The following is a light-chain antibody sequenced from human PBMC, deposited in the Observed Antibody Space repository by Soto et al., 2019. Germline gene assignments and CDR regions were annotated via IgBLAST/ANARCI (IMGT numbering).Light chain of an antibody. CDR3: SSYAGSSNV. Sequence: QSVLTQPRSVSGSPGQSVTISCTGTGNDVGAYNYVSWYQQHPGRPPKLMIYEVNKRPSGVPDRFSGSKSGNTASLTVSGLQAEDEADYYCSSYAGSSNVFGTGTKLTVL. J-gene: IGLJ1*01. CDR2: EVN. CDR1: GNDVGAYNY. V-gene: IGLV2-8*01.